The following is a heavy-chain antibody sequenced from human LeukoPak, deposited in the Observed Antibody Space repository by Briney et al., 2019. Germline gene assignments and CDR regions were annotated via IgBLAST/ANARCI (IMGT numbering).Heavy chain of an antibody. D-gene: IGHD3-9*01. J-gene: IGHJ5*02. V-gene: IGHV3-30*04. CDR1: GFTFSSYA. CDR2: ISYDGSNK. CDR3: ARGGNTYYDMPDNWFDP. Sequence: PGGSLRLSCAASGFTFSSYAMHWVRQAPGKGLEWVAVISYDGSNKYYADSVKGRFTISRDNSKNTLYLQMNSLRAEDTAVYYCARGGNTYYDMPDNWFDPWGQGTLVTVSS.